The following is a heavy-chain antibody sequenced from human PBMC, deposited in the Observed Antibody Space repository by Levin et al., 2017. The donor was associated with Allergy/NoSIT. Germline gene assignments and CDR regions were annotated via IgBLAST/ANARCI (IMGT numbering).Heavy chain of an antibody. CDR3: AREGGRGSPLVDY. V-gene: IGHV7-4-1*02. J-gene: IGHJ4*02. CDR2: INTITENP. Sequence: PGESLKISCKASGYTFTNYAMNWVRQAPGQGPEWVGWINTITENPTYAQGFTGRFVLSLDTSVSTAFLQINRLKADDTAVYYCAREGGRGSPLVDYWGQGTLVTVSS. CDR1: GYTFTNYA. D-gene: IGHD2-8*02.